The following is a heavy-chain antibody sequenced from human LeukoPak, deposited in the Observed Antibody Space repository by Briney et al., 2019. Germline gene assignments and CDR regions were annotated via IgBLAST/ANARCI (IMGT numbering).Heavy chain of an antibody. J-gene: IGHJ4*02. D-gene: IGHD3-22*01. CDR1: WGTISSYY. CDR3: AATVAGSGCFDY. V-gene: IGHV4-59*08. Sequence: SGDLSLTFTVSWGTISSYYWGWVQPPPGEGLGGVGYIYYSGRTNYTPSLKSRVTISVDPSKNQFSLKLSSVTATGTAVYYCAATVAGSGCFDYWGQGTLVTVSS. CDR2: IYYSGRT.